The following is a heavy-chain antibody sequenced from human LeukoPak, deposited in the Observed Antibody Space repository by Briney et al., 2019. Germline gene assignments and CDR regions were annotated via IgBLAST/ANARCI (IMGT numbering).Heavy chain of an antibody. CDR2: IYYSGST. CDR3: ARMRQGYQLLDYFDY. J-gene: IGHJ4*02. V-gene: IGHV4-31*03. D-gene: IGHD2-2*01. Sequence: SQTLSLTCTVSGVSMSSGGLYWSWIRLHPGQGLEWIGYIYYSGSTYCNPSLKSRLTISVDTSKNRFSLKLRSVTAADTAVYYCARMRQGYQLLDYFDYWGLGTLVTVSS. CDR1: GVSMSSGGLY.